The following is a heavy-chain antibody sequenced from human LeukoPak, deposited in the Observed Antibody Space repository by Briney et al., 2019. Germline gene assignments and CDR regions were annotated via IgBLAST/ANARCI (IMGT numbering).Heavy chain of an antibody. CDR2: ISGSGGNT. Sequence: GGSLRLSCAASGYTFSTYGMNWVRQAPGKGLEWVSVISGSGGNTYYADSVKGRFTISRDNSKNTLYPQMNSLRAEDTAVYYCAKEYSVRNQFDHWGQGTLVAVSS. V-gene: IGHV3-23*01. CDR1: GYTFSTYG. J-gene: IGHJ4*02. CDR3: AKEYSVRNQFDH. D-gene: IGHD1-14*01.